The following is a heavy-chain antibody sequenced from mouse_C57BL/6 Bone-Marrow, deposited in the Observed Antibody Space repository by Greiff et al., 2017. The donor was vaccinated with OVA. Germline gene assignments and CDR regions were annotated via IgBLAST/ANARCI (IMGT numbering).Heavy chain of an antibody. V-gene: IGHV5-6*01. J-gene: IGHJ4*01. CDR1: GFTFSSYG. Sequence: EVHLVESGGDLVKPGGSLKLSCAASGFTFSSYGMSWVRQTPDKRLEWVATISSGGSYTYYPDSVKGRFTISRDNAKNTLYLQMSSLKSEDTAMYYCARRGSLTGPMDYWGQGTSVTVSS. CDR3: ARRGSLTGPMDY. CDR2: ISSGGSYT. D-gene: IGHD4-1*01.